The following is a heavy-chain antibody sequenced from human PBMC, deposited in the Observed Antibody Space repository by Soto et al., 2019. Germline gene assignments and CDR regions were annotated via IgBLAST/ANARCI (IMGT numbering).Heavy chain of an antibody. Sequence: PSGTLSLTCTVADGSISSYYWTLIRQPTGKAMEWMGYIYYSGSTNYNTSLKSRVTISVDTSKNKFSLKMRSVTAADTAVYYCGRAIYGNKKHYFDYCGKGTLVNVSS. V-gene: IGHV4-59*01. CDR3: GRAIYGNKKHYFDY. CDR1: DGSISSYY. D-gene: IGHD1-1*01. J-gene: IGHJ4*02. CDR2: IYYSGST.